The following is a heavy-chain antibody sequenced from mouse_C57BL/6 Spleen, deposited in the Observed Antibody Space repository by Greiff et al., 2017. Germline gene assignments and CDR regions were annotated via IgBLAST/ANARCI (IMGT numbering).Heavy chain of an antibody. V-gene: IGHV14-2*01. CDR3: ARYYSNYVEAMDY. CDR2: IDPEDGET. D-gene: IGHD2-5*01. J-gene: IGHJ4*01. Sequence: EVQLQQSGAELVKPGASVKLSCTASGFNIKDYYMHWVKQRTEQGLEWIGRIDPEDGETKYAPKFPGKATITADTSSNTAYLQLSSLTSEDTAVYYCARYYSNYVEAMDYWGQGTSVTVSS. CDR1: GFNIKDYY.